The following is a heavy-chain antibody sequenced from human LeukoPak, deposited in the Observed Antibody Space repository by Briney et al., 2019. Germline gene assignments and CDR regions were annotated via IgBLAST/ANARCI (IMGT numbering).Heavy chain of an antibody. D-gene: IGHD2-2*01. CDR3: ARYGLLGLSEINGFDI. J-gene: IGHJ3*02. CDR1: GGSFSGYY. Sequence: ASETLSLTCAVYGGSFSGYYWSWIRQPPGKGLEWIGEINHSGSTNYNPSLKGRVTISVDTSKNQFSLKVASVTAADTAVYYCARYGLLGLSEINGFDIWGQGTKVTVSS. CDR2: INHSGST. V-gene: IGHV4-34*01.